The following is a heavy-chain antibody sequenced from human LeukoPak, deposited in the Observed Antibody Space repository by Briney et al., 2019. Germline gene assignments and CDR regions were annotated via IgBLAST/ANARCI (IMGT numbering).Heavy chain of an antibody. CDR2: IIPIFGTA. CDR1: GGTFSSYA. CDR3: ARESTVTTRASGYYYYYMDV. D-gene: IGHD4-17*01. Sequence: GASVKVSCKASGGTFSSYAISWVRQAPGQGLEWMGGIIPIFGTANYAQKFQGRVTITADESTSTAYMELSSLRSEDTAVYYCARESTVTTRASGYYYYYMDVWGKGTTVTISS. V-gene: IGHV1-69*13. J-gene: IGHJ6*03.